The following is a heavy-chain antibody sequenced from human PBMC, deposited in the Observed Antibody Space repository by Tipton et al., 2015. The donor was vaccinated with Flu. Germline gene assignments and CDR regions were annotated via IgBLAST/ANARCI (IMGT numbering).Heavy chain of an antibody. J-gene: IGHJ4*02. CDR2: MYTTGTT. Sequence: TLSLTCNVSGGSLSSFYWSWIRQPAGKGLEWIGRMYTTGTTKYNPSLKSRVTMSIDTSKNQFSLKLTSVTAADTAVYYCARHSQILPYRAQGYFDFWGQGPLVTVSS. D-gene: IGHD1-26*01. CDR1: GGSLSSFY. V-gene: IGHV4-4*07. CDR3: ARHSQILPYRAQGYFDF.